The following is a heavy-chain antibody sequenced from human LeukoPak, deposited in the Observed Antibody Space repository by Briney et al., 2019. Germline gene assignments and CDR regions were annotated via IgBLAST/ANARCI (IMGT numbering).Heavy chain of an antibody. V-gene: IGHV3-23*01. Sequence: SGGSLRLSCAASGFTFSSYAMSWVRQAPGKGLEWVSAISGSGGSTYYADSVKGRFTISRDNSKNTLYLQMNSLRAEDTAVYYCAKGGDIVVVPAAFDIWGQGTMVTVSS. CDR3: AKGGDIVVVPAAFDI. CDR2: ISGSGGST. CDR1: GFTFSSYA. J-gene: IGHJ3*02. D-gene: IGHD2-2*01.